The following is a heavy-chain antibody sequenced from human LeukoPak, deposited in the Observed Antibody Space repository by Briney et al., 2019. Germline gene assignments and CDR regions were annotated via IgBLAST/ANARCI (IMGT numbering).Heavy chain of an antibody. J-gene: IGHJ4*02. Sequence: GGSLRLSCAASGFTFSSYAMSWVRQAPGKGLEWVSAISGSGDSTYYGDSVKGRFTISRDNSKNTLYLQMNSLRAEDTAVYYCAKGSSGYDFDYWGQGTLVTVSS. D-gene: IGHD5-12*01. CDR2: ISGSGDST. CDR3: AKGSSGYDFDY. CDR1: GFTFSSYA. V-gene: IGHV3-23*01.